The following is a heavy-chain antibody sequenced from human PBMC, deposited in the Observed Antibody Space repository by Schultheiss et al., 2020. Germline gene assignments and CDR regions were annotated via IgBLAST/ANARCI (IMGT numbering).Heavy chain of an antibody. CDR1: GGSISSSSYY. Sequence: ETLSLTCTVSGGSISSSSYYWGWIRQPPGKGLEWIGSIYYSGSTYYNPSLKSRVTISVDTSKNQFSLKLSSVTAADTAVYYCARGRAAAGTVSAFDIWGQGTMVTVSS. V-gene: IGHV4-39*07. CDR3: ARGRAAAGTVSAFDI. J-gene: IGHJ3*02. D-gene: IGHD6-13*01. CDR2: IYYSGST.